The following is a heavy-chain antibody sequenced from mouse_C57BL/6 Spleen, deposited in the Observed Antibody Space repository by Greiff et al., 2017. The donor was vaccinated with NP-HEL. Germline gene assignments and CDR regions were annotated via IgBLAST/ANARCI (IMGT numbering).Heavy chain of an antibody. Sequence: VQLQQSGAELVKPGASVKLSCKASGYTFTSYWMHWVKQRPGRGLEWIGRIDPNSGGTKYNEKFKSKATLTVDKPSSTAYMQLSSLTSEDSAVYYCARRIYDGYLEYYAMDYWGQGTSVTVSS. CDR1: GYTFTSYW. CDR2: IDPNSGGT. D-gene: IGHD2-3*01. CDR3: ARRIYDGYLEYYAMDY. J-gene: IGHJ4*01. V-gene: IGHV1-72*01.